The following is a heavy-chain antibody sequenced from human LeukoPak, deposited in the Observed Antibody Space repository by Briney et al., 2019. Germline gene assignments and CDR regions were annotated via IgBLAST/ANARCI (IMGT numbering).Heavy chain of an antibody. J-gene: IGHJ6*02. CDR3: ARGTDTRRTNHFYYYGMDI. D-gene: IGHD1-26*01. CDR2: IYHTGSS. Sequence: SETLSLTCAVSGGSISSSNWWSWVRQPPGKGLEWIGEIYHTGSSNYNPSLKSRVTISVDKSRSQFSLELTSVTAADTAMYYCARGTDTRRTNHFYYYGMDIWGQGTTVSVSS. CDR1: GGSISSSNW. V-gene: IGHV4-4*02.